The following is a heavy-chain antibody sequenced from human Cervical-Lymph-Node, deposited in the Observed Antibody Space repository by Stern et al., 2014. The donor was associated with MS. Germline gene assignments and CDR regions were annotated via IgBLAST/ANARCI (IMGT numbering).Heavy chain of an antibody. J-gene: IGHJ4*02. Sequence: VQLVESGAEVKRPGDSVNVSCRTSGYTFSNYGVTWVRQAPGQGLEWVGWIRGYNGDTQYAQKLQGRVTMTADTSTSTAYMELRSLRSDDTAVYFCARSNVGGDYWGQGTLVTVSS. CDR3: ARSNVGGDY. CDR2: IRGYNGDT. V-gene: IGHV1-18*01. D-gene: IGHD3-10*02. CDR1: GYTFSNYG.